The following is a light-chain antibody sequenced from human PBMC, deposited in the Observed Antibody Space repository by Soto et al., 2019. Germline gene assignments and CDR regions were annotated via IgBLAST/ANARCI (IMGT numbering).Light chain of an antibody. CDR3: QQYNNWPRT. CDR1: QTVTSSY. J-gene: IGKJ1*01. CDR2: GAS. Sequence: EMMLTQSPGTLSLSPGERATLSCRASQTVTSSYLAWYQQKPGQAPRLLIYGASSRATGIPDRFSGSGSGAEFTLTISSLQSEDFAVYYCQQYNNWPRTFGQGTKVDI. V-gene: IGKV3D-15*01.